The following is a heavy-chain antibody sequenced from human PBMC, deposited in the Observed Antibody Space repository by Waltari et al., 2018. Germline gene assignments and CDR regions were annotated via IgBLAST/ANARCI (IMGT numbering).Heavy chain of an antibody. V-gene: IGHV1-2*02. CDR3: ARAGAYGGNVNFDY. CDR1: GYTFTGYY. D-gene: IGHD4-17*01. J-gene: IGHJ4*02. Sequence: QVQLVQSGAEVKKPGASVKVSCKASGYTFTGYYMHWVRQAPGPGLEWMGWINPNSGGTNDSQKFQGRVTMTRDTSISTAYMELSRLRSDDTAVYYCARAGAYGGNVNFDYWGQGTLVTVSS. CDR2: INPNSGGT.